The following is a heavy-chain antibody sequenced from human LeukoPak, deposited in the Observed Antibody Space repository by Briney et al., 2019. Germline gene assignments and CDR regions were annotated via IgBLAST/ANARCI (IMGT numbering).Heavy chain of an antibody. V-gene: IGHV4-39*01. Sequence: SETLSLTCAVSGGSISTISDYWDWIRQPPGKGLEWIGSVYYSGSTYYNPSLKSRIIISVDTSKNQFSLKLSSVTAADTAVYYCARHRGSYYVRYFDYWGQGTLVTVSS. CDR2: VYYSGST. CDR3: ARHRGSYYVRYFDY. CDR1: GGSISTISDY. J-gene: IGHJ4*02. D-gene: IGHD1-26*01.